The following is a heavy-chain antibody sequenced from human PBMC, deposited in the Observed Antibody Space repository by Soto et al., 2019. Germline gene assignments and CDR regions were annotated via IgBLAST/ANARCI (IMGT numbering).Heavy chain of an antibody. CDR1: GFTFSNAW. J-gene: IGHJ6*02. CDR2: IKSKTDGGTT. V-gene: IGHV3-15*01. CDR3: TTGEAAIKVRGINDLHYYYYGMDV. D-gene: IGHD3-10*01. Sequence: EVQLVESGGGLVKPGGSLRLSCAASGFTFSNAWMSWVRQAPGKGLEWVGRIKSKTDGGTTDYAAPVKGRFTISRDDSKNTLYLQMNSLKTEDTAVYYCTTGEAAIKVRGINDLHYYYYGMDVWGQGTTVTVSS.